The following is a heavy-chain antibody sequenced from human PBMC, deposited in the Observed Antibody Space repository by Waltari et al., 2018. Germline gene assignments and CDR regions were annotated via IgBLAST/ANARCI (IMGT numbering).Heavy chain of an antibody. Sequence: EVQLVESGGGLVQPGGSLRLSCAASGFTFRSYWMHWVRQAPGKGLVWVSRINTDGSSTSYADSVKGRFTISRDNAKNTLYLQMNSLRAEDTAVYYCAREYCSSTSCYYAFDIWGQGTMVTVSS. CDR1: GFTFRSYW. D-gene: IGHD2-2*01. CDR3: AREYCSSTSCYYAFDI. CDR2: INTDGSST. J-gene: IGHJ3*02. V-gene: IGHV3-74*01.